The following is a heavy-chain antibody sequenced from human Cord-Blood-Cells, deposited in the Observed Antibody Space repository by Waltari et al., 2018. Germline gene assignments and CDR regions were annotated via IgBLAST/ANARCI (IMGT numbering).Heavy chain of an antibody. J-gene: IGHJ3*02. V-gene: IGHV3-53*01. CDR1: GFTVSSNY. D-gene: IGHD6-6*01. Sequence: EVQLVESGGGLIQPGGSLRLSCAASGFTVSSNYMSWVRQAPGKGLEWVSVIYSGGSTYYADSVKGRFTISRDNSKNTLYLQMNSLRAEDTAVYYCARAYSSSHDAFDIWGQGTMVTVSS. CDR3: ARAYSSSHDAFDI. CDR2: IYSGGST.